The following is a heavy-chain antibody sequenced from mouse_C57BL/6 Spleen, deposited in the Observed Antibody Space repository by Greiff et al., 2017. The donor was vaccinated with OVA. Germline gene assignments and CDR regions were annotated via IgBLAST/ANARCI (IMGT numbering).Heavy chain of an antibody. D-gene: IGHD6-1*01. CDR3: ASQPFDY. V-gene: IGHV5-4*01. CDR1: GFTFSSYA. J-gene: IGHJ2*01. CDR2: ISDGGSYT. Sequence: EVQGVESGGGLVKPGGSLKLSCAASGFTFSSYAMSWVRQTPEKRLEWVATISDGGSYTYYPDNVKGRFTISRDNAKNNLYLQMSHLKSEDTAMYYCASQPFDYWGQGTTLTVSS.